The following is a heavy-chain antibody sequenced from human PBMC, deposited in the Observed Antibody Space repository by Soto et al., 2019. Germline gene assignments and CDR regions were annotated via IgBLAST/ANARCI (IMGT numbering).Heavy chain of an antibody. CDR1: GFTFRNYG. D-gene: IGHD2-15*01. J-gene: IGHJ5*01. CDR2: ISYDGSKT. V-gene: IGHV3-30*18. CDR3: AKEGQAHCSGGSCFSGWFDS. Sequence: QVQLVESGGGVVQPGKSLRLSCAASGFTFRNYGMHGVRQAPGKGRGGGGLISYDGSKTDYADSVKGRFTVSRDNFKNTVYLQMNSLRPEDTAVYFCAKEGQAHCSGGSCFSGWFDSWGQGTQVTVSS.